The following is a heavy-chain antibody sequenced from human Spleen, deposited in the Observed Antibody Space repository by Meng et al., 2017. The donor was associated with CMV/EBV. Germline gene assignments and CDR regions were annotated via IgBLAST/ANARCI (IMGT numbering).Heavy chain of an antibody. CDR3: PTVFPRTFFYFDH. CDR1: GYTFPSYG. Sequence: ASVKVSCKASGYTFPSYGMSWLRQAPGQGLECVAWISAYNGKTNYAQKLQGRVTVTTDISMSTAYMALRGVRSDDTAVYYCPTVFPRTFFYFDHWGQGTLVTVSS. J-gene: IGHJ4*02. CDR2: ISAYNGKT. V-gene: IGHV1-18*01. D-gene: IGHD2-21*01.